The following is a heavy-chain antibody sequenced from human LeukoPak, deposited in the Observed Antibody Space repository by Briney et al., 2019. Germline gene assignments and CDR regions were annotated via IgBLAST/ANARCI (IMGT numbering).Heavy chain of an antibody. Sequence: GASVKVSCKASGYTFTGYGISWVRQAPRQGLEWMGWISAYNGNTNYAQRLQGRVTMTTDTSTSTAYMELRSLRSDDTAVYYCARDIVVVPAAMSSWFDPWGQGTLVTVSS. D-gene: IGHD2-2*01. J-gene: IGHJ5*02. CDR1: GYTFTGYG. CDR2: ISAYNGNT. CDR3: ARDIVVVPAAMSSWFDP. V-gene: IGHV1-18*01.